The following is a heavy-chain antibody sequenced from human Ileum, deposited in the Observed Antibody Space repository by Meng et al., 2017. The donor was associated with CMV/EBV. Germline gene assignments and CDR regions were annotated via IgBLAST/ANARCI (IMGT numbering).Heavy chain of an antibody. Sequence: GGSLRLSCVTSGFTFSKYAMSWVRHVSGKGLEWLSNISSDGSNKHYAESVKGRCTISRDNSKGTLYLDLSSLGGDDTAIYYCAKQSVVASIWAPYEHWGQGAQVTVSS. V-gene: IGHV3-23*03. CDR1: GFTFSKYA. J-gene: IGHJ4*02. D-gene: IGHD2-21*01. CDR3: AKQSVVASIWAPYEH. CDR2: ISSDGSNK.